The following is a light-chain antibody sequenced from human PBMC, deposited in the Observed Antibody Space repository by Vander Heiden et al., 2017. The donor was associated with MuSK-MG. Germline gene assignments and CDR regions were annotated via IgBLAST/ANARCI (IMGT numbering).Light chain of an antibody. V-gene: IGKV3-20*01. CDR2: DAS. Sequence: EIVLTQAPDTLSLSPGERANLPRRASQSVIINYLAWYQQRPGQAPRLLIYDASSRATGIADRFRGSGSGTDFTLTINGLEPEDSAVYYCQQYGTSPFTFGQGTKLEIK. CDR1: QSVIINY. J-gene: IGKJ2*01. CDR3: QQYGTSPFT.